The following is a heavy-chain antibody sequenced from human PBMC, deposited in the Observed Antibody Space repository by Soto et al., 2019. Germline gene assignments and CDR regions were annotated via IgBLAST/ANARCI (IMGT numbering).Heavy chain of an antibody. J-gene: IGHJ3*02. CDR3: TRRRDYVWGSYGLSAFDI. CDR2: IRSKANSYAT. D-gene: IGHD3-16*02. Sequence: GGSLRLSCAASGFTFSGSAIHWVRQASGKGLEWVGRIRSKANSYATAYAASVKGRFTISRDDSKNTAYLQMNSLKTEDTAVYYCTRRRDYVWGSYGLSAFDIWGQGTMVTVSS. V-gene: IGHV3-73*01. CDR1: GFTFSGSA.